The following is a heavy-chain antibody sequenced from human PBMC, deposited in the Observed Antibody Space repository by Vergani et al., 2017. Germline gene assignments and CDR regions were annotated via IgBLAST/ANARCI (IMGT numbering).Heavy chain of an antibody. V-gene: IGHV3-30*03. D-gene: IGHD2-15*01. CDR2: ISYDGNKK. Sequence: QVQLVESGGGEVQPGRSLRLSCSAAGFPFSDYGVHWVRQAPGKGLEWVSVISYDGNKKNYADSVKGRFTISRDNAKNSLYLQMNSLRVEDTAVYYCASNLYCSGATCYARSIDYWGQGTLVTVSS. CDR3: ASNLYCSGATCYARSIDY. CDR1: GFPFSDYG. J-gene: IGHJ4*02.